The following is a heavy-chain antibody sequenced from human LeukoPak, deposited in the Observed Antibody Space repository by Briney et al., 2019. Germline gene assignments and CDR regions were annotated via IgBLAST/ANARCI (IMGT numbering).Heavy chain of an antibody. CDR2: IKPSNGER. CDR3: ASPPLRSAMYYAH. CDR1: GYTFSGQY. J-gene: IGHJ4*02. D-gene: IGHD1-26*01. Sequence: GSVSVSCTASGYTFSGQYMHWVRQAPGQGLEGMGWIKPSNGERKYAQNFQGRVTMTRDTSISTASMELSILRSDDTAVYYCASPPLRSAMYYAHWGQGTLVTVSS. V-gene: IGHV1-2*02.